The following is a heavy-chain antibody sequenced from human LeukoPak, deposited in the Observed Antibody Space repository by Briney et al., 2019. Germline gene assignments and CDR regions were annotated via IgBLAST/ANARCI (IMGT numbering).Heavy chain of an antibody. D-gene: IGHD3-22*01. J-gene: IGHJ4*02. Sequence: PGGSLRLSCAASGFTFSSYSMNWVRQAPGKGLEWVSSISSSCSYIYYADSVKGRFTISRDNAKNSLYLQMNSLRAEDTAVYYCARDLYYYDSSGFVDYWGQGTLVTVSS. CDR1: GFTFSSYS. V-gene: IGHV3-21*01. CDR3: ARDLYYYDSSGFVDY. CDR2: ISSSCSYI.